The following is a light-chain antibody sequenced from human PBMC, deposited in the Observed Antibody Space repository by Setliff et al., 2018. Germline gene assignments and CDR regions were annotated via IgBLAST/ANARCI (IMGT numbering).Light chain of an antibody. Sequence: SYELTQPPSVSVAPGRTARIPCGGANIGAKSVHWYQLRAGQAPVLVVYDDTDRPSGIPERFSGSNSGNTATLTISRVEAGDEADYYCQVWNSETYPYVFGSGTKVTVL. CDR3: QVWNSETYPYV. V-gene: IGLV3-21*03. CDR2: DDT. J-gene: IGLJ1*01. CDR1: NIGAKS.